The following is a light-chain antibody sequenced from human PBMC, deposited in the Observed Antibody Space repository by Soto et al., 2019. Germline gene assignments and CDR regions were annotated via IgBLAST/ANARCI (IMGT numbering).Light chain of an antibody. Sequence: EIVLTQSPAILSLSPGERATLSCRASRSVGTYLDWYQQKLGQAPRLLIYDASNRATGIPARFSGSGSGTDFTLTISSLEPEDFAVYYCQQRVNWLTFGGGTKVEV. CDR2: DAS. V-gene: IGKV3-11*01. CDR1: RSVGTY. CDR3: QQRVNWLT. J-gene: IGKJ4*01.